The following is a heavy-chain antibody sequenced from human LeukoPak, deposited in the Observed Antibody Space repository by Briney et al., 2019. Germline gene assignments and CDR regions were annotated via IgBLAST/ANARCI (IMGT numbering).Heavy chain of an antibody. D-gene: IGHD1-26*01. V-gene: IGHV4-34*01. Sequence: SETLSLTCAVYGGSFSGYYWSWIRQPPGKGLEWIGEINHSGSTNYNPSLKSRVTISVDTSKNQFSLKLSSVTAADTAVYYCAATSGSHYFDYWGQGTLVTVSS. J-gene: IGHJ4*02. CDR3: AATSGSHYFDY. CDR1: GGSFSGYY. CDR2: INHSGST.